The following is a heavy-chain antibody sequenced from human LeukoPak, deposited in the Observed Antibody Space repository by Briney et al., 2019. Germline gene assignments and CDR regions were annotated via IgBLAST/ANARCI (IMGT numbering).Heavy chain of an antibody. CDR1: GYTFTSYD. CDR2: MNPNSGNT. V-gene: IGHV1-8*01. CDR3: ARGPISRFKFYALLY. Sequence: ASVKVSCKASGYTFTSYDINWVRQATGQGLEWMGWMNPNSGNTGYAQKFQGRVTMTRNTSISTAYTELSSLRSEDTAVYYCARGPISRFKFYALLYWGRGTLVTVSS. J-gene: IGHJ4*02. D-gene: IGHD5/OR15-5a*01.